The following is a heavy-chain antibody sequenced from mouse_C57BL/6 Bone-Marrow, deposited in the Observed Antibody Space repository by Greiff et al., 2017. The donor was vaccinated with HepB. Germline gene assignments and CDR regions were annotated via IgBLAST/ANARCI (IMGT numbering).Heavy chain of an antibody. CDR3: ARRIYDYDGGGFDY. V-gene: IGHV5-17*01. CDR1: GFTFSDYG. D-gene: IGHD2-4*01. CDR2: ISSGSSTI. Sequence: EVQVVESGGGLVKPGGSLKLSCAASGFTFSDYGMHWVRQAPEKGLEWVAYISSGSSTIYYADTVKGRFTISRDNAKNTLFLQMTSLRSEDTAMYYCARRIYDYDGGGFDYWGQGTTLTVSS. J-gene: IGHJ2*01.